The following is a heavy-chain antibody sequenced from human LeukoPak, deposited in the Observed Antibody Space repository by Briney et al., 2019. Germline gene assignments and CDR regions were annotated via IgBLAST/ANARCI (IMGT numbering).Heavy chain of an antibody. Sequence: GGSLRLSCAASGFTFSSYSMNWVRQAPGKGLEWVSYISSSSSNIYYADSVKGRFTISRDNAKNSLYLQMNSLRAEDTAVYYCARDVGPFDYWGQGTLVTVSS. V-gene: IGHV3-48*01. CDR2: ISSSSSNI. CDR3: ARDVGPFDY. J-gene: IGHJ4*02. CDR1: GFTFSSYS.